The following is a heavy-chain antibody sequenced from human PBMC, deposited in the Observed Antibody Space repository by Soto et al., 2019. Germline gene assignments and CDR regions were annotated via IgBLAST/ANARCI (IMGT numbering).Heavy chain of an antibody. D-gene: IGHD3-16*02. CDR3: TGENCYSIDL. CDR2: DNTDGRKP. V-gene: IGHV3-74*01. Sequence: EVQLVESGGSSVHPGGSLRLSCAASGFSVSSYFMAWVRLGPGKRLALVSHDNTDGRKPSYAASVRGRFTTFRDKAKNTLYLLIESLRDEDTAIYYCTGENCYSIDLWGQGTTVTVSS. CDR1: GFSVSSYF. J-gene: IGHJ6*02.